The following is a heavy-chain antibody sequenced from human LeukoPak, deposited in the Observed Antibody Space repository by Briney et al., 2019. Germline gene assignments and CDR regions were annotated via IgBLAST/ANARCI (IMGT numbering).Heavy chain of an antibody. V-gene: IGHV4-59*12. Sequence: PSETLSLTCSVSGGSMSSYYWSWIRQSPGKGLEWIGYIYHSGSTDYNSSLKSRVTISVDTSKNQFSLKLSSVTAADTAVYYCARSGRFGITMVRGAPDYWGQGTLVTVSS. CDR1: GGSMSSYY. J-gene: IGHJ4*02. CDR3: ARSGRFGITMVRGAPDY. CDR2: IYHSGST. D-gene: IGHD3-10*01.